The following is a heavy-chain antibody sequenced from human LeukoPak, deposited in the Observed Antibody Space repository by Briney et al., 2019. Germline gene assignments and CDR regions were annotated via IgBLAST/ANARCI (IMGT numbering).Heavy chain of an antibody. Sequence: ASVKVSCKASGGTFSSYAISWVRQAPGQGLEWMGGIIPIFGTANYAQKFQGRVTITADKSTSTAYMGLSSLRSEDTAVYYCASENGDYSGHWFDPWGQGTLVTVSS. CDR3: ASENGDYSGHWFDP. D-gene: IGHD4-17*01. V-gene: IGHV1-69*06. CDR1: GGTFSSYA. J-gene: IGHJ5*02. CDR2: IIPIFGTA.